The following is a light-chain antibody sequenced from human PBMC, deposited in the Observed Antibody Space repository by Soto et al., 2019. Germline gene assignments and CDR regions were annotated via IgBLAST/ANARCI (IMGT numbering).Light chain of an antibody. J-gene: IGKJ1*01. CDR3: QQYGSSGT. V-gene: IGKV3-20*01. CDR1: RSVPNNY. Sequence: EIVLTQSPGTLSFFPGERATLSCRASRSVPNNYLAWHQQKPGQAPRLLIYGASNRATGIPDRFGGSGSGTDFTLTISRLEPEYFAVYYCQQYGSSGTFGQGTKVDIK. CDR2: GAS.